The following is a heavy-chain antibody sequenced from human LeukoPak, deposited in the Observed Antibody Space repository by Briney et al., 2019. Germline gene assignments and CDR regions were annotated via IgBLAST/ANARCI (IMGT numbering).Heavy chain of an antibody. Sequence: GGSLRLSCTASGFTFSSYAMNWVRQAPGKGLEWVAGISGSGSSTYDADSAKGRSTISRDNSKNTLYLQMNSLRAEDTAVYYCARDKTTRWQKYFEYWGQGTLVTVSS. CDR2: ISGSGSST. V-gene: IGHV3-23*01. J-gene: IGHJ4*02. D-gene: IGHD1-14*01. CDR1: GFTFSSYA. CDR3: ARDKTTRWQKYFEY.